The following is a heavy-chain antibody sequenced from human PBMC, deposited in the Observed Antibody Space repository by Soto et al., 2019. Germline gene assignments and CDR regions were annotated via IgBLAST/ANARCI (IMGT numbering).Heavy chain of an antibody. D-gene: IGHD7-27*01. CDR3: ARSRGGTGVHFDF. V-gene: IGHV1-8*01. CDR1: GCTFTNYD. Sequence: AAVKVSCKASGCTFTNYDINWVRQATGQWPEWMGWINPDSGDTGYVPNFQGRVSMTRSTSISTAYMELSDLRSEDTAVYYCARSRGGTGVHFDFWGQGTQVTVSS. CDR2: INPDSGDT. J-gene: IGHJ4*02.